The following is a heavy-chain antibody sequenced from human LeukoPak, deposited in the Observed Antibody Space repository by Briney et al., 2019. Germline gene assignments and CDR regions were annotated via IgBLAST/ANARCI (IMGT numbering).Heavy chain of an antibody. V-gene: IGHV1-2*02. J-gene: IGHJ4*02. Sequence: GASVKVSCKASGYTFTGYYMHWVRQAPGQGLEWMGWINPNSGGTNYAQKFQGRVTMTRDTSISTAYMELSRLRSDDTAVYYCARGSGSSVVPAGVDYWGQGTLVTVSS. CDR3: ARGSGSSVVPAGVDY. CDR2: INPNSGGT. CDR1: GYTFTGYY. D-gene: IGHD2-2*01.